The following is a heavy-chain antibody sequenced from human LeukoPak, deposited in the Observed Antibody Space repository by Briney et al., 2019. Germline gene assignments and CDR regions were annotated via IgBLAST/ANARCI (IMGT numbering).Heavy chain of an antibody. J-gene: IGHJ3*02. Sequence: GGSLRLSCAASGFTFSSYSMNWVRQAPGKGLEWVSYISSSSSTKYYADSVKGRFTISRDNAKNSLYLQMSSLRAEDTAIYYCAREGWDLNALDIWGQGTMVTVSP. CDR1: GFTFSSYS. CDR3: AREGWDLNALDI. D-gene: IGHD1-26*01. CDR2: ISSSSSTK. V-gene: IGHV3-48*04.